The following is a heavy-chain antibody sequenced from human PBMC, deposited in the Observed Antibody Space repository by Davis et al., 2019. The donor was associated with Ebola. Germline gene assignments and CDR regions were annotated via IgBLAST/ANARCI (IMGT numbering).Heavy chain of an antibody. Sequence: PGGSLRLSCAASGFIFRTYGMHWVRQAPGKGLEWVALISYDGSNKYYADSVKGRFTISRDNSKNTLFLQMDSLRPEDTAVYYCARPVVRGVNWFDPWGQGTLVTVSS. V-gene: IGHV3-30*03. CDR3: ARPVVRGVNWFDP. CDR1: GFIFRTYG. D-gene: IGHD3-10*01. J-gene: IGHJ5*02. CDR2: ISYDGSNK.